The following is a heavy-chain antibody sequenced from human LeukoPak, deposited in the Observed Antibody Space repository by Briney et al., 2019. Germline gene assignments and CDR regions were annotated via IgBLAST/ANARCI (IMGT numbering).Heavy chain of an antibody. J-gene: IGHJ4*02. CDR1: GGSISSSSYY. CDR2: IYYSGST. V-gene: IGHV4-39*07. D-gene: IGHD2-2*01. Sequence: SETLSLTCTVSGGSISSSSYYWGWIRQPPGKGLEWIGSIYYSGSTYYNPSLKSRVTISVDTSKNQFSLKLSSVTAADTAVYYCARLRKGQLLDYWGQGTLVTVSS. CDR3: ARLRKGQLLDY.